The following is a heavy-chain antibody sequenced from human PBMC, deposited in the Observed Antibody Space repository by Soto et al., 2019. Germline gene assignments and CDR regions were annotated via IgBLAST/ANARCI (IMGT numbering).Heavy chain of an antibody. J-gene: IGHJ4*02. CDR3: AKEMYPRTLLDSSSPWGDY. CDR1: GITFTTYG. D-gene: IGHD6-6*01. V-gene: IGHV3-30*18. Sequence: QVQLVQSGGGVIQPGKSLRLSCAASGITFTTYGMHWVRQTPGKGLEWVAVVSYDGSHKYYADSVKGRFTISRDDSKNTLYLQMNSLSVEDTAVYYCAKEMYPRTLLDSSSPWGDYWGQGTLVTVSS. CDR2: VSYDGSHK.